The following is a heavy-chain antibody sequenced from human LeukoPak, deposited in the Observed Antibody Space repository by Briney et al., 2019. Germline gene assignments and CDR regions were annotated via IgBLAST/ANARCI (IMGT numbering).Heavy chain of an antibody. Sequence: KTGGSLRLSCAASGFTFSSYAMSWVRQAPGKGLEWVSAISGSGGSTYYADSVKGRFTISRDISKNTLYLQMNSLRAEDTAVYYCAKDAPPQWLVVFLLDYWGQGTLVTVSS. J-gene: IGHJ4*02. D-gene: IGHD6-19*01. V-gene: IGHV3-23*01. CDR2: ISGSGGST. CDR1: GFTFSSYA. CDR3: AKDAPPQWLVVFLLDY.